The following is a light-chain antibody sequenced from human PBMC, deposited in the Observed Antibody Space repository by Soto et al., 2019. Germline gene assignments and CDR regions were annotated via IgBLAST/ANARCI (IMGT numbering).Light chain of an antibody. CDR2: KAS. V-gene: IGKV1-5*03. CDR3: QQYNNWWT. CDR1: HSISTW. Sequence: DIQMTQSPSTLSASVGDRVTITCRASHSISTWLAWYQQKPGKAPKLLIYKASSLESGVPSRFSGSGSGTEFTLTISSLQSEDFAFYYCQQYNNWWTFGQGTRVDIK. J-gene: IGKJ1*01.